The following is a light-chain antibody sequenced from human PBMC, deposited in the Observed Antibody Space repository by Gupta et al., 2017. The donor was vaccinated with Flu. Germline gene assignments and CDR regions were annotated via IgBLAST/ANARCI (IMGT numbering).Light chain of an antibody. CDR2: GAT. J-gene: IGKJ1*01. CDR3: QQYGTSPRT. Sequence: GILSLSPGEKGTLSCRASKSVGSNYLAWYQQKPGQAPRLLIYGATARAAGTPDRFSGSGSGTDFTLTINRLEPEDFAMYYCQQYGTSPRTFGQGTKVEI. V-gene: IGKV3-20*01. CDR1: KSVGSNY.